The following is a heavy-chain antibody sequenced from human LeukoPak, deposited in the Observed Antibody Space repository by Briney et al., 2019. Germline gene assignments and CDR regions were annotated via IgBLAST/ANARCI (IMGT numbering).Heavy chain of an antibody. CDR3: ARGISSTFGYYYYGMDV. D-gene: IGHD2-2*01. J-gene: IGHJ6*02. V-gene: IGHV1-8*01. CDR1: GYTFTSYD. CDR2: MNPNSGNT. Sequence: ASVKVSCKASGYTFTSYDINWVRQATGQGLEWKGWMNPNSGNTGYAQKFQGRVTMTRNTSISTAYMELSSLRSEDTAVYYCARGISSTFGYYYYGMDVWGQGTTVTVSS.